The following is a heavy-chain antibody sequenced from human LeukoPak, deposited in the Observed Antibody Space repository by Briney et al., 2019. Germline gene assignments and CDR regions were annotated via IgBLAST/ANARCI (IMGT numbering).Heavy chain of an antibody. V-gene: IGHV1-8*01. J-gene: IGHJ5*02. Sequence: ASVKVSCKASGYTFTDYDVNWVRQAPGQGLEWMGWMNPKSENTGSAQRFQGRLTMATDSSINTAYMELSGLRSDDTAVYFCARAGSACTHDSCFKNWFDPWGQGTLVTVSS. CDR2: MNPKSENT. D-gene: IGHD2-8*01. CDR1: GYTFTDYD. CDR3: ARAGSACTHDSCFKNWFDP.